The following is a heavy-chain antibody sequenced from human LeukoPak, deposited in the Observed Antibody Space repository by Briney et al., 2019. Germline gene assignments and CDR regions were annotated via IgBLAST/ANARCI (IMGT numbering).Heavy chain of an antibody. CDR1: GYTFTDYY. D-gene: IGHD1-14*01. CDR3: ARGSANHYYMDV. V-gene: IGHV1-2*02. Sequence: ASVKVSCKASGYTFTDYYMHWVRQTPGQGLEWMGWINPNSGGTNYAQKFQGRVTMTRDTSISTAHMELSRLRSDDTALYYCARGSANHYYMDVWGKGTTVTVSS. CDR2: INPNSGGT. J-gene: IGHJ6*03.